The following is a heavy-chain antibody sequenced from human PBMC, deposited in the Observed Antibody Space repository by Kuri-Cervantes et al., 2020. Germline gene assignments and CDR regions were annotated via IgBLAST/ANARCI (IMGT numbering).Heavy chain of an antibody. CDR3: AILSLVDVVTAMVSIHYYFFMDV. CDR1: GYTFTYRY. CDR2: INPNSGAT. V-gene: IGHV1-2*02. D-gene: IGHD5-18*01. Sequence: ASVKVSCKASGYTFTYRYLHWVRQAPGQGLEWMGWINPNSGATNYAQKFQDRVTMTRDTSISTAYLELSRLRSDDTAVYYCAILSLVDVVTAMVSIHYYFFMDVWGKGTAVTVSS. J-gene: IGHJ6*03.